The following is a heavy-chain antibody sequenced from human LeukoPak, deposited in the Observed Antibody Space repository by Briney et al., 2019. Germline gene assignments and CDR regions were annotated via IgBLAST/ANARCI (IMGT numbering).Heavy chain of an antibody. CDR2: IYYSGST. D-gene: IGHD6-13*01. CDR3: ARVGPQSSSWYDY. CDR1: GGSISSYY. V-gene: IGHV4-59*01. J-gene: IGHJ4*02. Sequence: PSETLSLTCTVSGGSISSYYWSWIRQPPGKGLEWIGYIYYSGSTNYNPSLKSRVTISVDTSKNQFSLKLSSVTAADTAVYYCARVGPQSSSWYDYWGQGTLVTVSS.